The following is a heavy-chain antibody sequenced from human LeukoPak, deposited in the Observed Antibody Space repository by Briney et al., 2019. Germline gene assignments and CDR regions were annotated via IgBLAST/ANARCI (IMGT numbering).Heavy chain of an antibody. J-gene: IGHJ3*02. Sequence: GGSLRLSCAPSGFTFRNYWMHWVRRAPGKGLVWVSRITSDASSTSYTDSAKGRFTISRDNAKNTLYLRMNSLRAEDTAVYYCAREFEGQEAGAYGSGSYDVFDIWGQGTMVTVSS. V-gene: IGHV3-74*01. D-gene: IGHD3-10*01. CDR3: AREFEGQEAGAYGSGSYDVFDI. CDR2: ITSDASST. CDR1: GFTFRNYW.